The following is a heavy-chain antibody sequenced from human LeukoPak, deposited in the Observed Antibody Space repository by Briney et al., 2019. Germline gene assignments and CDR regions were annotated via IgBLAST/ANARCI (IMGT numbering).Heavy chain of an antibody. CDR1: VYTFTSYA. CDR2: INTNTGNP. V-gene: IGHV7-4-1*02. D-gene: IGHD1/OR15-1a*01. CDR3: AREGSRGLEQPYYYYFMDV. Sequence: GASVKVSCKASVYTFTSYAMNWVRQAPGQGLAWMGWINTNTGNPTYAQAFTGRFVFPLDTSVSTAYLQSSSLTAEDTAVYYCAREGSRGLEQPYYYYFMDVGGEGTTVTVS. J-gene: IGHJ6*03.